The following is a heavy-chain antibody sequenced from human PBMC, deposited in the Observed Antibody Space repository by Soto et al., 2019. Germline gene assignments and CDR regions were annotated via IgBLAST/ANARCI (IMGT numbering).Heavy chain of an antibody. CDR2: ISYSGTT. V-gene: IGHV4-30-4*01. CDR1: GGSVNSGNYY. J-gene: IGHJ5*02. D-gene: IGHD3-3*01. Sequence: NPSETLSLTCSVSGGSVNSGNYYWSWVRQPPGKGLEWIGYISYSGTTYYNPSLKSRLTISIDTSKNQFSLKLTSVTAADTAVYYCARFPSTYSYAMRGYYYNWIDTWGQGTLVTVSS. CDR3: ARFPSTYSYAMRGYYYNWIDT.